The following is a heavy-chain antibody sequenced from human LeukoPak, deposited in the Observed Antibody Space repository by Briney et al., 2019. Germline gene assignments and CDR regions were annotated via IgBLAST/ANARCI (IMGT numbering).Heavy chain of an antibody. Sequence: PAGSLRLSCAASGFTFSSYSMNWVRQAPGKGLEWVSSISSSGSYIYYADSVKGRFTISRDNAKNSLYLQMNSLRAEDTAVYYCASTDYYGSGSSAFDIWGQGTMVTVSS. CDR3: ASTDYYGSGSSAFDI. J-gene: IGHJ3*02. CDR1: GFTFSSYS. D-gene: IGHD3-10*01. CDR2: ISSSGSYI. V-gene: IGHV3-21*01.